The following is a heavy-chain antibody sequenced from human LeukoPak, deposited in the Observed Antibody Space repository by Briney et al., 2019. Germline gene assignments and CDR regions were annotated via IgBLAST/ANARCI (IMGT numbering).Heavy chain of an antibody. CDR3: ARGPIGYCSGGSCYEYDY. Sequence: ASVKVSCKASGYTFTGYYMHWVRQAPGQGLEWMGWINPNSGGTNYAQKFQGRVTMTRDTSISTAYMELSRLRSDSTAVYYCARGPIGYCSGGSCYEYDYWGQGTLVTVSS. CDR2: INPNSGGT. J-gene: IGHJ4*02. D-gene: IGHD2-15*01. CDR1: GYTFTGYY. V-gene: IGHV1-2*02.